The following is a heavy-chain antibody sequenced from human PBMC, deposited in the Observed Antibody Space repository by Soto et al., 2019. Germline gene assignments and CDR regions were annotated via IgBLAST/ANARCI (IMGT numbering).Heavy chain of an antibody. CDR2: IYSGGDK. D-gene: IGHD3-10*01. Sequence: GGSLRLSFAASGFSFSSDYMSSDRPAPGNGLEWVSLIYSGGDKCYADSVKGRFTISRDISSNTIYLHMTSLRADDTAIYYCTRAGSDPGNFYISNYYAMDVWGRGTTVTVSS. CDR3: TRAGSDPGNFYISNYYAMDV. V-gene: IGHV3-53*01. J-gene: IGHJ6*02. CDR1: GFSFSSDY.